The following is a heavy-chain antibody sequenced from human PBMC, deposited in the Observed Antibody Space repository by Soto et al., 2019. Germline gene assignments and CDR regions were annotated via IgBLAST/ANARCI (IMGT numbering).Heavy chain of an antibody. CDR2: IYYSGST. Sequence: SETLSLTCTVSGGSISSYYWSWIRQPPGKGLEWIGYIYYSGSTNYNPSLKSRVTISVDTSKNQFSLKPSSVTAADTAVYYCARDPLTTGIDGMDVWGQGTTVTVSS. CDR3: ARDPLTTGIDGMDV. J-gene: IGHJ6*02. CDR1: GGSISSYY. V-gene: IGHV4-59*01. D-gene: IGHD3-3*01.